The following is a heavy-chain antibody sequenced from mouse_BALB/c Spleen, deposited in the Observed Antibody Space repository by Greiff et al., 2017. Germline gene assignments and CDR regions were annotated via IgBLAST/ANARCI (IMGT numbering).Heavy chain of an antibody. CDR3: ARSETRGYAMDY. J-gene: IGHJ4*01. V-gene: IGHV5-6-5*01. CDR2: ISSGGST. Sequence: EVKLVESGGGLVKPGGSLKLSCAASGFTFSSYAMSWVRQTPEKRLEWVASISSGGSTYYPDSVKGRFTISRDNARNILYLQMSSLRSEDTAMYYGARSETRGYAMDYWGQGTSVTVSS. CDR1: GFTFSSYA.